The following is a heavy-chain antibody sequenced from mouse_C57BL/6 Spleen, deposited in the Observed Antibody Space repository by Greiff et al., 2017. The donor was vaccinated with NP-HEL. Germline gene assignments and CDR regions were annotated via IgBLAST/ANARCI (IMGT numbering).Heavy chain of an antibody. V-gene: IGHV2-5*01. Sequence: VQLVESGPGLVQPSQSLSITCTVSGFSLTSYGVHWVRQSPGKGLEWLGVIWRGGSTDYNADFMSRLSITKDNSKSQVFFKMNSLQADDTAIYYCAKKRKDYAMDYWGQGTSVTVSS. CDR3: AKKRKDYAMDY. J-gene: IGHJ4*01. CDR2: IWRGGST. CDR1: GFSLTSYG.